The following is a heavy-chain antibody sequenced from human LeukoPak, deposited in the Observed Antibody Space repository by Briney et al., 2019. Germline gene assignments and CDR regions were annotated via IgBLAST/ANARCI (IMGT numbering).Heavy chain of an antibody. CDR3: AREVRYGDYESGFDY. J-gene: IGHJ4*02. V-gene: IGHV3-74*01. Sequence: PGGSPRLSCAASGFTFSSYCMHWVRQAPGKGLVWVSRINSDGSSTSYADSVKGRFTISRDNAKNTLYLQMNSLRAEDTAVYYCAREVRYGDYESGFDYWGQGALVTVSS. CDR2: INSDGSST. CDR1: GFTFSSYC. D-gene: IGHD4-17*01.